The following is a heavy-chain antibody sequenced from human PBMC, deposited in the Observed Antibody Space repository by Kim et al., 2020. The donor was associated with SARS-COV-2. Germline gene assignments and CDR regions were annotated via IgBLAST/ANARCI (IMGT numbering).Heavy chain of an antibody. CDR2: IKQDGSEK. Sequence: GGSLRLSCAASGFTFSSYWMSWVRQAPGKGLEWVANIKQDGSEKYYVDSVKGRFTISRDNAKNSLYLQMNSLRAEDTAVYYCARYGGYYDSSGYLYWGQGTLVTVSS. D-gene: IGHD3-22*01. V-gene: IGHV3-7*01. J-gene: IGHJ4*02. CDR3: ARYGGYYDSSGYLY. CDR1: GFTFSSYW.